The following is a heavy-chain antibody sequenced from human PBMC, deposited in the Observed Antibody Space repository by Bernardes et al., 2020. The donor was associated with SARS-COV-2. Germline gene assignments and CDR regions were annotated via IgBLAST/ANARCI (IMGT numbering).Heavy chain of an antibody. Sequence: GWSLRLSCSASGYRFGDHAVTWFRQAPGKGLEWVSFITSNPYGGTTQYAASVKGRFTISRDDSKSIAYLQMNSLKTEDTGVYFCARGRLLGDFWGQGTLVTVSS. CDR2: ITSNPYGGTT. CDR3: ARGRLLGDF. J-gene: IGHJ4*02. V-gene: IGHV3-49*03. D-gene: IGHD2-15*01. CDR1: GYRFGDHA.